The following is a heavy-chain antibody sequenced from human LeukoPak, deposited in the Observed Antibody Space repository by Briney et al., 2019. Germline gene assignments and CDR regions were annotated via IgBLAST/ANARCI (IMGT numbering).Heavy chain of an antibody. D-gene: IGHD5-12*01. CDR2: IKSKTDGGTT. V-gene: IGHV3-15*01. CDR1: GFTFSNAW. Sequence: GGSLRLSCAASGFTFSNAWMSWVRQAPGKGLEWVGRIKSKTDGGTTDYAAPVKGRFTISRDDSKNTLYLQMNSLKTEDTAAYYCTTRAYIVATHQKYYYYYYGMDVWGQGTTVTVSS. CDR3: TTRAYIVATHQKYYYYYYGMDV. J-gene: IGHJ6*02.